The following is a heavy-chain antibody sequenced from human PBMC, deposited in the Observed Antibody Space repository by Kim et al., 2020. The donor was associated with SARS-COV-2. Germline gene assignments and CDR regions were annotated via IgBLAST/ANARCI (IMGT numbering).Heavy chain of an antibody. D-gene: IGHD3-10*01. CDR1: GYTFTSYA. CDR3: ARDREGSGRAFHVHYYYGMDV. Sequence: ASVKVSCKASGYTFTSYAMNWVRQAPGQGLEWMGWINTNTGNPTYAQGFTGRFVFSLDTSVSTAYLQISSLKAEDTAVYYCARDREGSGRAFHVHYYYGMDVWGQGTTVTVSS. V-gene: IGHV7-4-1*02. CDR2: INTNTGNP. J-gene: IGHJ6*02.